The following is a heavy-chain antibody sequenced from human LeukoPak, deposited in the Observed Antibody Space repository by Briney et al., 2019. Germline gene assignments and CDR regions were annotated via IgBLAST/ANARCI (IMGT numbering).Heavy chain of an antibody. CDR1: GFTFSSYS. D-gene: IGHD3-3*01. CDR2: ISSSSSTT. Sequence: GGSLRLSCAASGFTFSSYSMNWVRQAPGKGLEWVSYISSSSSTTYYADSVKGRFTISRDNAKNSLYLQMNSLRAEDTAVYYCARDNGGRFLEWLTGWFDPWGQGTLVTVSS. V-gene: IGHV3-48*01. J-gene: IGHJ5*02. CDR3: ARDNGGRFLEWLTGWFDP.